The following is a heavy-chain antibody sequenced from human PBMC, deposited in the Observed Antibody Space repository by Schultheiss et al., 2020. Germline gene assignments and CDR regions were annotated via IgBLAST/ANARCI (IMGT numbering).Heavy chain of an antibody. J-gene: IGHJ4*02. CDR1: GFTFSSYE. CDR3: AGEYYDYVWGSYRPTY. D-gene: IGHD3-16*02. Sequence: GGSLRLSCAASGFTFSSYEMNWVRQAPGKGLEWVSYISSSGSTIYYADSVKGRFTISRDNAKNSLYLQMNSLRAEDTAVYYCAGEYYDYVWGSYRPTYWGQGTLVTVPS. V-gene: IGHV3-48*03. CDR2: ISSSGSTI.